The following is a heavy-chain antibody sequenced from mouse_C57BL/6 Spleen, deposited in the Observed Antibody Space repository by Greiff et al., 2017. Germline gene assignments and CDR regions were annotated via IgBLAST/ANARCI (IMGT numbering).Heavy chain of an antibody. D-gene: IGHD1-1*01. CDR1: GFTFSDYG. CDR3: ARGLITTVVATDY. J-gene: IGHJ2*01. V-gene: IGHV5-17*01. CDR2: ISSGSSTI. Sequence: DVQLVESGGGLVKPGGSLKLSCAASGFTFSDYGMHWVRQAPEKGLEWVAYISSGSSTIYYADTVKGRFTISRDNAKNTLFLQMTSLRSEDTAMYYCARGLITTVVATDYWGQGTTLTVSS.